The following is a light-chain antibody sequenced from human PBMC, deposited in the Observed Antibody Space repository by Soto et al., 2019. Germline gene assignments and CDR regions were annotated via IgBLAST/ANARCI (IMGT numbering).Light chain of an antibody. V-gene: IGKV3-15*01. J-gene: IGKJ4*01. Sequence: ETVMTQSPATLSVSPGERATLSCGASQSVSTNLAWYQQKPGQVPRLLLYGASTRATDIPARFSGSGSGTECTLPISSLQSEDFAVYYCQQHNEWPLPFGGGTKVEIE. CDR3: QQHNEWPLP. CDR2: GAS. CDR1: QSVSTN.